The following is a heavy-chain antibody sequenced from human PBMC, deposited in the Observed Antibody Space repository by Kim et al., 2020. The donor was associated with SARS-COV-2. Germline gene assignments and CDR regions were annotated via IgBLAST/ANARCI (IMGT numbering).Heavy chain of an antibody. D-gene: IGHD6-19*01. CDR1: GFTFSSYS. CDR2: ISSSSSTI. CDR3: ARDSDSGNSGWWFHFDAFDI. J-gene: IGHJ3*02. V-gene: IGHV3-48*02. Sequence: GGSLRLSCAASGFTFSSYSMNWVRQAPGKGLEWVSYISSSSSTIYYADSVKGRFTISRDNAKNSLYLQMNSLRDEDTAVYYCARDSDSGNSGWWFHFDAFDIWGQGTMVTVSS.